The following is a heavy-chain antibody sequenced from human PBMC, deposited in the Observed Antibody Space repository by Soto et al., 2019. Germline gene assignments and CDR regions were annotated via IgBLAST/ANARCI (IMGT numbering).Heavy chain of an antibody. CDR3: ARVWRNYSDHFDY. D-gene: IGHD4-17*01. Sequence: QLQLQESGSGLVKPSQTLSLTCAVSGDSISSGGYSWSWIRQSPGKALEWIGYIDHSGSTYYNPSLKSRVTISVDRSRSLFSLQLTSVTAADTAVYYCARVWRNYSDHFDYWGQGALVTVSS. V-gene: IGHV4-30-2*06. J-gene: IGHJ4*02. CDR2: IDHSGST. CDR1: GDSISSGGYS.